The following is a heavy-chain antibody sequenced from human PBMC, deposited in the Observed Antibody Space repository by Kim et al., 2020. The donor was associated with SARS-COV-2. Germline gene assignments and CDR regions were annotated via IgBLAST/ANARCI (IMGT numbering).Heavy chain of an antibody. D-gene: IGHD6-13*01. CDR2: ISYDGSNK. J-gene: IGHJ6*02. CDR1: GFTFSSYA. V-gene: IGHV3-30*04. Sequence: GGSLRLSCAASGFTFSSYAMHWVRQAPGKGLEWVAVISYDGSNKYYADSVKGRFTISRDNSKNTLYLQMNSLRAEDTAVYYCARDMYSSSWYGGAHYYGMDVWGQGTTVTVSS. CDR3: ARDMYSSSWYGGAHYYGMDV.